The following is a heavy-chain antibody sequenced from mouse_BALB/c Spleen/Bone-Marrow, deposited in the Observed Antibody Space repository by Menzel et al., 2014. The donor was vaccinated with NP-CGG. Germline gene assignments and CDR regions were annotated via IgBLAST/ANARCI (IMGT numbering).Heavy chain of an antibody. CDR3: AKNLMGYFDV. J-gene: IGHJ1*01. CDR1: GFSLSSYG. Sequence: QVQLKQSGHGLVQPSESLSITCTVSGFSLSSYGVHWVRQSPGKGLEWLGAIWRGGSTDYNAAFMSRLSITRDNSKSQVFFKMNSLQPDDTAIYYCAKNLMGYFDVWGAGTTVTVSS. CDR2: IWRGGST. V-gene: IGHV2-5*01.